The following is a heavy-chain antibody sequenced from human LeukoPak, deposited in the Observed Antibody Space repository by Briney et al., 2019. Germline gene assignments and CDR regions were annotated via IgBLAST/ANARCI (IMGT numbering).Heavy chain of an antibody. V-gene: IGHV1-69*13. J-gene: IGHJ4*02. Sequence: ASVKVSCKASGGTFSSYAISWVRQAPAQGLEWMGGIIPIFGTANYAQKFQGRVTITADESTSTAYMELSSLRSEDTAVYYCARGGNFGSGYLYYFDYWGQGTLVTVSS. CDR2: IIPIFGTA. D-gene: IGHD3-22*01. CDR1: GGTFSSYA. CDR3: ARGGNFGSGYLYYFDY.